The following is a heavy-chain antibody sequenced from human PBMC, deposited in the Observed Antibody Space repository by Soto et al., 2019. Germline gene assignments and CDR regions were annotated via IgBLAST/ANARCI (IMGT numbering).Heavy chain of an antibody. D-gene: IGHD2-15*01. J-gene: IGHJ4*02. CDR1: GFTFSSYG. V-gene: IGHV3-30*18. CDR3: AKTSGGSTFDY. Sequence: GGSLRLSCAASGFTFSSYGMHWVRQAPGKGLEWVAVISYDGSNKYYADSVEGRFTISRDNSKNTLYLQMNSLRAEDTAVYYCAKTSGGSTFDYWGQGTLVTVS. CDR2: ISYDGSNK.